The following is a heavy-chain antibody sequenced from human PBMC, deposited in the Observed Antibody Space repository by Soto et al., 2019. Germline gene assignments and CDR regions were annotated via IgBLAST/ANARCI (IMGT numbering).Heavy chain of an antibody. CDR2: MNPNSGNT. CDR3: ARGNRDYLSNWYYYYLDV. D-gene: IGHD4-17*01. V-gene: IGHV1-8*01. J-gene: IGHJ6*03. Sequence: ASVKVSCKASGYTFTSYDINWVRQATGQGLEWMGWMNPNSGNTGYAQKFQGRVTMTRNTSISTAYMELSSLRSEDTAVYYCARGNRDYLSNWYYYYLDVWGKGTTVTVS. CDR1: GYTFTSYD.